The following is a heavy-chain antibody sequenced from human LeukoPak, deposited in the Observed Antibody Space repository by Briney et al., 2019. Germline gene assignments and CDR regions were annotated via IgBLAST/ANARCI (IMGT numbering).Heavy chain of an antibody. V-gene: IGHV3-23*01. CDR3: AKRGIVIRAVIIIGFHKEAYYFDY. Sequence: GGSLRLSCVVSGITLSNYGMSWVRQAPGKGLEWVSGISERGGSTNYTDSVKGRFIISRDTSKNTVYLQMNSLRVEDTAVYFCAKRGIVIRAVIIIGFHKEAYYFDYWGQGILVTVSS. D-gene: IGHD3-10*01. CDR1: GITLSNYG. J-gene: IGHJ4*02. CDR2: ISERGGST.